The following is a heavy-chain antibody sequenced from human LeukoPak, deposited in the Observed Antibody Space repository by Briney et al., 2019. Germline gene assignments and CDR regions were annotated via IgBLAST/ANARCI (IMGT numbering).Heavy chain of an antibody. CDR1: GFTFSNYG. CDR2: IRSDASDQ. V-gene: IGHV3-30*02. J-gene: IGHJ6*03. CDR3: AKTIRSYYMDV. Sequence: PGGSLRLSCAASGFTFSNYGMHWVRQAPGTGLEWVAFIRSDASDQYYADSVKGRFTISRDNSKNTLYLQMSSLRSEDTAVYYCAKTIRSYYMDVWGKGTTVTVSS. D-gene: IGHD5-24*01.